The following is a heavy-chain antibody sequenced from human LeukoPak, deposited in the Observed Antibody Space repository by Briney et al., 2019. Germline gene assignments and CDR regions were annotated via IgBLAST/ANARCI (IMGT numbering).Heavy chain of an antibody. V-gene: IGHV4-39*07. Sequence: SETLSLTCTVSGGSISSSSYYWGWIRQPPGTGLEWIGSIYYSGSTYYNPSLKSRVTISVDTSKNQFSLKLSSVTAADTAVYYCARLWFGELIYFDYWGQGTLVTVSS. CDR1: GGSISSSSYY. J-gene: IGHJ4*02. D-gene: IGHD3-10*01. CDR3: ARLWFGELIYFDY. CDR2: IYYSGST.